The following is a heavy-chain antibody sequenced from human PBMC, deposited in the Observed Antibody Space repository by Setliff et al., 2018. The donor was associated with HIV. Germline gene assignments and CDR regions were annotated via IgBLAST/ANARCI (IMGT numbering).Heavy chain of an antibody. J-gene: IGHJ2*01. CDR2: ISVYNGQT. CDR3: ARGHHFYWYFDL. CDR1: GYSFTTYG. V-gene: IGHV1-18*01. Sequence: ASVKVSCKASGYSFTTYGISWVRQAPGQGLEWVGWISVYNGQTLYAQKVQDRITVTMDIPKDTAYMELRGLTPDDTAVYYCARGHHFYWYFDLWGPGTLFTVSS.